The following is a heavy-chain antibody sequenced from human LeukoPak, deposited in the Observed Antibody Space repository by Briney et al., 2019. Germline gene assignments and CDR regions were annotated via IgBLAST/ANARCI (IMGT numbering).Heavy chain of an antibody. J-gene: IGHJ6*04. CDR3: AELGITMIGGG. D-gene: IGHD3-10*02. V-gene: IGHV3-48*03. CDR2: ICSIGSTT. Sequence: RGSLRLSCVASGFTLSSYVMNWVRQAPGKGREWVSYICSIGSTTYYTDSLRGGFTLSRDNARNSLYLQMSSLRAEDTAVYCCAELGITMIGGGWGKGTTVTTSS. CDR1: GFTLSSYV.